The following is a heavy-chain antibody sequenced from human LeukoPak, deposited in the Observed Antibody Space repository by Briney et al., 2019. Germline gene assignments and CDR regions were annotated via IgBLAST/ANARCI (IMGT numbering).Heavy chain of an antibody. Sequence: SETLSLTCTVSGGSISSYYWSWIRQPPGKGLEWIGYIYYSGSTNYNPSLKSRVTISVDTSKNQFSLKLSSVTAADTAVYYCASSITMVRGVIRYYGMDVWGKGPTVTVSS. J-gene: IGHJ6*04. V-gene: IGHV4-59*01. CDR2: IYYSGST. CDR1: GGSISSYY. D-gene: IGHD3-10*01. CDR3: ASSITMVRGVIRYYGMDV.